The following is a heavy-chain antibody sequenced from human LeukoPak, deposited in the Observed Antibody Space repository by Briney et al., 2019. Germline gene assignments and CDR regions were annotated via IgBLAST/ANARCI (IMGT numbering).Heavy chain of an antibody. V-gene: IGHV1-18*01. J-gene: IGHJ4*02. CDR3: ARDFATWYFDY. D-gene: IGHD2-15*01. CDR1: SYTFSSYH. Sequence: GASVKVSCKASSYTFSSYHVSWVRQAPGQGLEWMGWISTYDGNTNYAQNFQGRVAMTTDTSTSTAYMELRSLRSDDTAVYYCARDFATWYFDYWGQGTLVTVSS. CDR2: ISTYDGNT.